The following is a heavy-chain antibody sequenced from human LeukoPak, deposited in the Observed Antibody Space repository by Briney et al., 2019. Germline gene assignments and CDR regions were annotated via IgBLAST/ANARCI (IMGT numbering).Heavy chain of an antibody. V-gene: IGHV3-7*01. Sequence: GGSLRLSCAASGFTFSVYWMAWVRQAPGKGLEWVANIKEDGTVKHYADSVKGRLTISRDNAKESLFLQMNSLRAEDTAVYYCARDRGWNTFDYWGQGTLVTVSS. CDR1: GFTFSVYW. J-gene: IGHJ4*02. CDR2: IKEDGTVK. D-gene: IGHD1/OR15-1a*01. CDR3: ARDRGWNTFDY.